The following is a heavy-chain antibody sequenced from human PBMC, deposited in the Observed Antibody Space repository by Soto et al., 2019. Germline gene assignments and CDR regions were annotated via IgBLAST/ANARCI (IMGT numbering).Heavy chain of an antibody. V-gene: IGHV4-39*01. D-gene: IGHD3-9*01. J-gene: IGHJ6*02. CDR2: IYYSGST. Sequence: QLQLQESGPGLVKPSETLSLTCTVSGGSISSSSYYWGWIRQPPGKGLEWIGSIYYSGSTYYNPSLKSRVTISVDTSKNQFSLKLSSVTAADTAVYYCARKRTIYGMDVWGQGTTVTVSS. CDR1: GGSISSSSYY. CDR3: ARKRTIYGMDV.